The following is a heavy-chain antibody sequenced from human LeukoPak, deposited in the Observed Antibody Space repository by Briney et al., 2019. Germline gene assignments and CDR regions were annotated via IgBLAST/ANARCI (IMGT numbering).Heavy chain of an antibody. CDR1: GGSISSYY. V-gene: IGHV4-59*01. CDR3: ARASFGRPPRYYSDSSGYLGLFDY. D-gene: IGHD3-22*01. J-gene: IGHJ4*02. Sequence: SETLSLTCTVSGGSISSYYWSWIRQPPGKGLEWIGYIYYSGSTNYNPSLKSRVTISVDTSKNQFSLKLSSVTAADTAVYYCARASFGRPPRYYSDSSGYLGLFDYWGQGTLVTVSS. CDR2: IYYSGST.